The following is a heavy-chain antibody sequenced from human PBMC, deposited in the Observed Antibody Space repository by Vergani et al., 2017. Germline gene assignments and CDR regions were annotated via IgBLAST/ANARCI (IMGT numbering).Heavy chain of an antibody. CDR2: INPSGGST. Sequence: QVQLVQSGAEVKKPGASVKVSCKAPGYTFTSYYMHWVRQAPGQGLEWRGIINPSGGSTSYAKKFQGRVTMTRDTSTSTVYMELSSLRSEDTAVYYCARVLTGDGGWFDPWGQGTLVTVSS. CDR3: ARVLTGDGGWFDP. CDR1: GYTFTSYY. V-gene: IGHV1-46*01. D-gene: IGHD7-27*01. J-gene: IGHJ5*02.